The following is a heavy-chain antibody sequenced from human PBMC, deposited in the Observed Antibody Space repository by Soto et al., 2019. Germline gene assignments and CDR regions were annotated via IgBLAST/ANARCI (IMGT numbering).Heavy chain of an antibody. CDR3: ARDFPSSSSDP. CDR1: GGTFSSYA. J-gene: IGHJ5*02. CDR2: SIPIFGTA. Sequence: QVQLVQSGAEVKKPGSSVKVSCKASGGTFSSYAITWVRQAPGQGLEWMGGSIPIFGTANYAQKFQGRVTITADESFTTDYMELSSLRSEDTAVYYCARDFPSSSSDPWGQGPLVTVSS. V-gene: IGHV1-69*01.